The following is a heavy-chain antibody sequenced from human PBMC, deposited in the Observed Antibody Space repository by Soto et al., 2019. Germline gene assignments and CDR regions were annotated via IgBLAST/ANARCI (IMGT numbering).Heavy chain of an antibody. CDR2: IYYSGST. J-gene: IGHJ6*02. Sequence: SETLSLTCTVSGGSISSYYWSWIRQPPGKGLEWIGYIYYSGSTNYNPSLKSRVTISVGTSKNQFSLKLSSVTAADTAVYYCAGDGGYSVRSYYYYGMDVWGQGTTVTVSS. CDR1: GGSISSYY. V-gene: IGHV4-59*01. CDR3: AGDGGYSVRSYYYYGMDV. D-gene: IGHD5-12*01.